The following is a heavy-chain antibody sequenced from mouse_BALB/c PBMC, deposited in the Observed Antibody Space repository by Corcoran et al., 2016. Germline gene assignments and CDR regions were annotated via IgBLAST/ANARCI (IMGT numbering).Heavy chain of an antibody. Sequence: EIQLQQSGTERVKPGASVKVSCKASGYTFTSYNMYWVKQSHGKSLEWIGYIDPYNGVTSYKQKFKGKATLTVDKSSSTAYMHLNSLTSEDSAVYYGARKGLFAYCGQGTLVTVSA. CDR2: IDPYNGVT. J-gene: IGHJ3*01. CDR1: GYTFTSYN. V-gene: IGHV1S135*01. CDR3: ARKGLFAY.